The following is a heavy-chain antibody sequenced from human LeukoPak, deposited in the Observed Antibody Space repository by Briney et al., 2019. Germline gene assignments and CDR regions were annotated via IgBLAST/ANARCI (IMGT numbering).Heavy chain of an antibody. CDR1: GYTFTNNY. Sequence: ASVKVSCKASGYTFTNNYLHWVRQAPGQGLEWMGMIYPRDGSTSYAQNFQGRVTVTRDTSTTTVHMELRGLRSGDTAVYYCARDQEGFDCWGQGTVVTVSS. CDR3: ARDQEGFDC. V-gene: IGHV1-46*01. CDR2: IYPRDGST. J-gene: IGHJ4*02.